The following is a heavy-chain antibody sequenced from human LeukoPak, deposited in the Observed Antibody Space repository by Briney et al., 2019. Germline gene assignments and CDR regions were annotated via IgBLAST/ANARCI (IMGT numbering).Heavy chain of an antibody. CDR2: IIPILGIA. J-gene: IGHJ4*02. Sequence: SVKVSCKASGGTFSSYAISWVRQAPGQGLEWMGRIIPILGIANYAQKFQGRVTITADKSTSTAYMELSSLRSEDTAVYYCARWGQQLDFDYWGQGTLVTVSS. CDR3: ARWGQQLDFDY. D-gene: IGHD6-13*01. CDR1: GGTFSSYA. V-gene: IGHV1-69*04.